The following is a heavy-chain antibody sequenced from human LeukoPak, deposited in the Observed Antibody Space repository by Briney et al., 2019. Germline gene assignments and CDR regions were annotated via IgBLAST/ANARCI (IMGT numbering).Heavy chain of an antibody. Sequence: PGGSLRLSCAASGFTFSSYWMHWVRQAPGKGLVWVSRINSDGSSTSYADSVKGRFTISGDNAKNTLYLQMNSLRAEDTAVYYCARGITMVRGSGLDYWGQGTLVTVSS. CDR3: ARGITMVRGSGLDY. J-gene: IGHJ4*02. CDR2: INSDGSST. CDR1: GFTFSSYW. V-gene: IGHV3-74*01. D-gene: IGHD3-10*01.